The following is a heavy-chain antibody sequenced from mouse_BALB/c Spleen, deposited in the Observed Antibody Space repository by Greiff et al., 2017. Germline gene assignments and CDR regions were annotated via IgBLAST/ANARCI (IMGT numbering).Heavy chain of an antibody. CDR3: ARQGRVDGYFFAY. J-gene: IGHJ3*01. V-gene: IGHV5-6*01. CDR1: GFTFSSYG. Sequence: DVHLVESGGDLVKPGGSLKLSCAASGFTFSSYGMSWVRQTPDKRLEWVATISSGGSYTYYPDSVKGRFTISRDNAKNTLYLQMSSLKSEDTAMYYCARQGRVDGYFFAYWGQGTLVTVSA. D-gene: IGHD2-3*01. CDR2: ISSGGSYT.